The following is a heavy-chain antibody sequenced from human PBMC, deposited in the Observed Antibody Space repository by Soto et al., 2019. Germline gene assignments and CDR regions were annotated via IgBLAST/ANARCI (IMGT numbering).Heavy chain of an antibody. CDR2: INPNSGGT. CDR3: ARVLYGGVGYGDNWFDP. V-gene: IGHV1-2*02. CDR1: GYTFTGYY. J-gene: IGHJ5*02. Sequence: QVQLVQSGAEVKKPGASVKVSCKASGYTFTGYYMHWVRQAPGQGLEWMGWINPNSGGTNYAQKFQGRVTMTRVTSISTAYMELSRLRSDDTAVYYCARVLYGGVGYGDNWFDPWGQGTLVTVSS. D-gene: IGHD4-17*01.